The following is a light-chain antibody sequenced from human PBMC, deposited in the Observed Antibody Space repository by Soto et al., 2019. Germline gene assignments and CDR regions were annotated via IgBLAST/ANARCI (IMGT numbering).Light chain of an antibody. CDR2: VGTGGIVG. J-gene: IGLJ2*01. CDR3: GADHGSGSNFPHVV. V-gene: IGLV9-49*01. Sequence: QTVVTQSPSASASLGASVTLTCTLTSGYSKYKVDWYQQRPGKGPRFVMRVGTGGIVGSKGDGIPDRFAVLGSGLDRYLTIKNIQEEDESDYHCGADHGSGSNFPHVVFGGGTKVTVL. CDR1: SGYSKYK.